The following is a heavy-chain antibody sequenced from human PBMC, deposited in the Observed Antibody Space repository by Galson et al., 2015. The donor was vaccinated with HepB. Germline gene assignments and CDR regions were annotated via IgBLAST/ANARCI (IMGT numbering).Heavy chain of an antibody. CDR1: GFTFSRYS. D-gene: IGHD3-10*01. CDR3: AREYRDYYGSGNHYYYYMDV. CDR2: ISSSSSYI. J-gene: IGHJ6*03. Sequence: SLRLSCAASGFTFSRYSMNWVRQAPGKGLEWVSSISSSSSYIYYADSVKGRFTISRDNAKNSLYLQMNSLRAEDTAVYYCAREYRDYYGSGNHYYYYMDVWGKGTTVTVSS. V-gene: IGHV3-21*01.